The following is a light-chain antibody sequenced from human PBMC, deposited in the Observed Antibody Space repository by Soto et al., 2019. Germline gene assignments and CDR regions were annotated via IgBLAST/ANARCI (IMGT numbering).Light chain of an antibody. CDR1: QSVSSSY. J-gene: IGKJ1*01. Sequence: ETVLTQSPGPLSLSPWERATLSCRAGQSVSSSYLARYQQKPGQAPRLRTNGASSRATGIPDRCSGSGSGTDFTLTISRLEPADFAVYYCQQYGSALTWTFGQGTKVDIK. CDR2: GAS. V-gene: IGKV3-20*01. CDR3: QQYGSALTWT.